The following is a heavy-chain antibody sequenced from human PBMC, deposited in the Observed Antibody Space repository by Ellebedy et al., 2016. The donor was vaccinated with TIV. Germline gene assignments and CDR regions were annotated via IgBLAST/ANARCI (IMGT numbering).Heavy chain of an antibody. CDR1: GFTFNNYA. D-gene: IGHD5-12*01. Sequence: GGSLRLXXAASGFTFNNYAMSWVRQGPGRGLEWVSVVSAYGDDTYYPDSVKGRFTISRDNSRNTLFLEMNSLTADDTAIYYCAKPRSGYDAFDSWGQGTQVTVSS. CDR2: VSAYGDDT. CDR3: AKPRSGYDAFDS. V-gene: IGHV3-23*01. J-gene: IGHJ4*02.